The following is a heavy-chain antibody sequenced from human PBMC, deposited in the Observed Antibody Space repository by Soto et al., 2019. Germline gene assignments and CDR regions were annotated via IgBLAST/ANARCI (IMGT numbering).Heavy chain of an antibody. CDR3: ARDGGIALTTFDY. CDR2: TYYRSRWYN. J-gene: IGHJ4*02. CDR1: GDSVSDNTAA. D-gene: IGHD4-17*01. V-gene: IGHV6-1*01. Sequence: SQTLSLTCAISGDSVSDNTAAWNWIRRSPSRGLEWLGRTYYRSRWYNDYAVSVRSRISINPDTSKNQFSLQLNSVTPDDTAVYYCARDGGIALTTFDYWGQGSPDTGST.